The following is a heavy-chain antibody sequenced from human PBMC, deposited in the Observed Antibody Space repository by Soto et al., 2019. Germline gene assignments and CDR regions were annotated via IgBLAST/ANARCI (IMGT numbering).Heavy chain of an antibody. D-gene: IGHD3-22*01. Sequence: ASVKVSCKASGYTFTSYDINWVRQATGQGLEWMGWMNPNSGNTGYAQKFQGRVTMTRNTSISTAYMELSSLRSEDTAVYYCARGLRPRYYYDSSGYSPIDYCGQRTLVTVSS. V-gene: IGHV1-8*01. CDR2: MNPNSGNT. CDR3: ARGLRPRYYYDSSGYSPIDY. J-gene: IGHJ4*02. CDR1: GYTFTSYD.